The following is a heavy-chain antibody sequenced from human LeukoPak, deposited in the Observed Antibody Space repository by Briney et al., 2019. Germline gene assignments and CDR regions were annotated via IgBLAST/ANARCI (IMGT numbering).Heavy chain of an antibody. CDR1: EFSVSTHGMR. V-gene: IGHV2-70*04. Sequence: SGPTLANPTQTLTLTCSLLEFSVSTHGMRVTWIRQPPGMSLEWLATIDWDDDKFYSAALNTRLTISKDTYRNQVVLSMTNMDPVDTGTYYCARTLKGGTYFDSWGQGTLVTVSS. CDR2: IDWDDDK. D-gene: IGHD1-26*01. J-gene: IGHJ4*02. CDR3: ARTLKGGTYFDS.